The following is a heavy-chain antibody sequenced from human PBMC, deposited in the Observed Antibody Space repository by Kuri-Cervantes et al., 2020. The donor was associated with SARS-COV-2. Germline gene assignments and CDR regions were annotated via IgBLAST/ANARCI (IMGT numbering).Heavy chain of an antibody. V-gene: IGHV1-69*04. Sequence: SVKVSCKASGGTFSSYAISWVRQAPGQGLEWMGRIIPILGIANYAQKFQGRVTITADKSTSTAYMELSSLRSEDTAVYYCAREGQTYYYGSGSYRIFDYWGQGTPVTVSS. CDR2: IIPILGIA. CDR3: AREGQTYYYGSGSYRIFDY. CDR1: GGTFSSYA. D-gene: IGHD3-10*01. J-gene: IGHJ4*02.